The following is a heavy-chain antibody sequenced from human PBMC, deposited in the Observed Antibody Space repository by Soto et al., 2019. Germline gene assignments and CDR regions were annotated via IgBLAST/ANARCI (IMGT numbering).Heavy chain of an antibody. D-gene: IGHD3-16*02. CDR3: AGVGDDYVWGRYRYTPPYYWFAP. CDR2: IIPILGTA. J-gene: IGHJ5*02. Sequence: QVQLVQSGAEVKKPGSSVKVSCKASGGTFSSYAISWVRQAPGQGLEWMGGIIPILGTANYAQQFQGRVTILADEPTSTAYMALRSLRAEDTAVYYCAGVGDDYVWGRYRYTPPYYWFAPRGQGTLVTVSS. V-gene: IGHV1-69*01. CDR1: GGTFSSYA.